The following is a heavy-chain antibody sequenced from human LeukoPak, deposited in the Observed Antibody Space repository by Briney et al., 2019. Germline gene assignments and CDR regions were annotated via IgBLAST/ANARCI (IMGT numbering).Heavy chain of an antibody. Sequence: PSETLSLTCGVDSGFFSSYYWTWIRQPPGRGLEWIGEINHGGNTIYNPSLKTRVTLSVDTSKRQISLNLTSVTAADTAVYYCARPNWGGDWYFDLWGRGNLVTVSS. D-gene: IGHD7-27*01. J-gene: IGHJ2*01. CDR2: INHGGNT. CDR1: SGFFSSYY. CDR3: ARPNWGGDWYFDL. V-gene: IGHV4-34*01.